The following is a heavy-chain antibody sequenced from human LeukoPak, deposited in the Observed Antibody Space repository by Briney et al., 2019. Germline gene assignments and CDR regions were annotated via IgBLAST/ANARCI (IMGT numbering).Heavy chain of an antibody. Sequence: SETLSLTCTVSGGSISSHYWSWIRQPPGKGLEWIGFIYYSGSNNYNPSLKSRVTISVDTSKNQFSLKLSSVTAADTAVYYCARDFYSLWYYYMDVWGKGTTVTVSS. J-gene: IGHJ6*03. CDR1: GGSISSHY. D-gene: IGHD5-18*01. V-gene: IGHV4-59*11. CDR2: IYYSGSN. CDR3: ARDFYSLWYYYMDV.